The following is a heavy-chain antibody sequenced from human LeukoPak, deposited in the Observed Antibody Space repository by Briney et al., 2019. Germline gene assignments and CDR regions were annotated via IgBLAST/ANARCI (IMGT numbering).Heavy chain of an antibody. V-gene: IGHV1-46*01. CDR1: GYTFTSNY. D-gene: IGHD5-24*01. J-gene: IGHJ6*03. CDR3: ARNTYGYKFSMDV. Sequence: GASVKVSCKAFGYTFTSNYMHWVRQAPGQGPEWMGVISPSGGSTTYAQKFQGRVTLTRDMSTSTAYMELRSLRSDDTAVYYCARNTYGYKFSMDVWGKGTTVTISS. CDR2: ISPSGGST.